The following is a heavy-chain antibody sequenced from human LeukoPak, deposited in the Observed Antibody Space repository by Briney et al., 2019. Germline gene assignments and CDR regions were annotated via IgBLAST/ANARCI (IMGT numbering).Heavy chain of an antibody. CDR2: IYPGDSDT. J-gene: IGHJ4*02. Sequence: GESLKISCQCSGFTFTRYWIGWVRQTPGQGLEWMGIIYPGDSDTRYSPSFEGQVTISADKSVSTAYLQWSSLKASDAAMYYCARQITASETKFDSWGQGTLVTVSS. D-gene: IGHD5-24*01. V-gene: IGHV5-51*01. CDR3: ARQITASETKFDS. CDR1: GFTFTRYW.